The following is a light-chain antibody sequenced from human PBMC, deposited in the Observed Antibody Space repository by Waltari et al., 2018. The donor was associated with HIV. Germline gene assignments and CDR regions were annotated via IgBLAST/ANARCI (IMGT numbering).Light chain of an antibody. Sequence: SAVTQPASVSGPPGQSTTISCTVAAIDVGRSKFVSWYHQHSVNPPRHLLHDVHRRASRVSSRCSGATSGNTASLTISGLRAEDEGHYYCAAFTGDNTVIFGGGTEVTVL. V-gene: IGLV2-14*03. J-gene: IGLJ2*01. CDR3: AAFTGDNTVI. CDR1: AIDVGRSKF. CDR2: DVH.